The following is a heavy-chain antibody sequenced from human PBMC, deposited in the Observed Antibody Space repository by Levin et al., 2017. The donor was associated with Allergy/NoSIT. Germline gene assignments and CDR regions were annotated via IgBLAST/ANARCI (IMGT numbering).Heavy chain of an antibody. CDR2: TRNKANSYTT. D-gene: IGHD6-19*01. J-gene: IGHJ4*02. CDR3: ARVSYSSGWRFDY. Sequence: GESLKISCVASGFTFSDHYMDWVRQAPGKGLEWVGRTRNKANSYTTEYAASVKGRFTISRDESKNSLYLQMNSLKTEDTAVYYCARVSYSSGWRFDYWGQGTLVTVSS. V-gene: IGHV3-72*01. CDR1: GFTFSDHY.